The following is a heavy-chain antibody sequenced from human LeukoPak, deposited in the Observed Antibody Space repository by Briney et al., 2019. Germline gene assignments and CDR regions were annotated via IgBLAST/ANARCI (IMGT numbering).Heavy chain of an antibody. CDR2: IWYDGSNK. D-gene: IGHD3-3*02. Sequence: PGGSLRLSCAASGFTFSSYGMHWVRQASGKGLEWVAVIWYDGSNKYYADSVKGRFTISRDNSKNTLYLQMNSLRAEDTAVYYFARDLSGYWGQGTLVTVSS. J-gene: IGHJ4*02. CDR3: ARDLSGY. V-gene: IGHV3-33*01. CDR1: GFTFSSYG.